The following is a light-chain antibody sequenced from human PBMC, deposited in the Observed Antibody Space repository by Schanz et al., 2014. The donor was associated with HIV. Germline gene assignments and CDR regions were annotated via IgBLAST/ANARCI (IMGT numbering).Light chain of an antibody. J-gene: IGKJ2*01. V-gene: IGKV1-5*01. CDR2: AAS. Sequence: DIQMTQSPSTLSASVGDRVSITCRASQNISPWLAWYQHKPGEAPKLLIYAASSLQSGVPSRFSGSGSGTEFTLTISSLQPEDFATYYCLQYYNYPRTFGQGTRLDIK. CDR3: LQYYNYPRT. CDR1: QNISPW.